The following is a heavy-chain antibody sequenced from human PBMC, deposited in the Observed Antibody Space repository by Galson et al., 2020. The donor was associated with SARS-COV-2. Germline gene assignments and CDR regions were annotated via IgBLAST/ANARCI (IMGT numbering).Heavy chain of an antibody. D-gene: IGHD3-10*01. Sequence: ASVKVSCKVSGYTLTELSMHWVRQAPGKGLEWMGGFDPEDGETIYAQKFQVRVTMTEDTSTDTAYMELSSLRSEDTAVYNCATGPSIISDYYGSGNSGHWFDPWGQGTLVTVSS. J-gene: IGHJ5*02. CDR2: FDPEDGET. CDR1: GYTLTELS. V-gene: IGHV1-24*01. CDR3: ATGPSIISDYYGSGNSGHWFDP.